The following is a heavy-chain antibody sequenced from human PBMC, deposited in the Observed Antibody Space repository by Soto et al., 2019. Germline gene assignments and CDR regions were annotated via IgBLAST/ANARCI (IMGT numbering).Heavy chain of an antibody. CDR3: AREKSSWYDY. D-gene: IGHD6-13*01. V-gene: IGHV1-8*01. J-gene: IGHJ4*02. CDR1: GYTFTSYD. Sequence: QVQLVQSGAEVKKPGASVKVSCKASGYTFTSYDINWVRQATGQGLEWMGWMNPNSGSTVYAQKFQGRLTTTRNTSRSTAYMERSSLRYEDTAVYYCAREKSSWYDYWGQGTLVTVSS. CDR2: MNPNSGST.